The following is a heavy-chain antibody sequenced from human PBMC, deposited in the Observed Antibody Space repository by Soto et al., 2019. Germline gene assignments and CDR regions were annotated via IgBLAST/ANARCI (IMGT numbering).Heavy chain of an antibody. Sequence: SETLSLTCTVSGGSIGSGDHYWSWIRQPPGKGLEWIGYIYYSGSTYYNASLKSRVTISVDTSKNQFSLKLTSVTAADTAVYYCARGVRGPYYFDYWGQGTLVTVSS. D-gene: IGHD1-26*01. J-gene: IGHJ4*02. CDR3: ARGVRGPYYFDY. CDR2: IYYSGST. CDR1: GGSIGSGDHY. V-gene: IGHV4-30-4*01.